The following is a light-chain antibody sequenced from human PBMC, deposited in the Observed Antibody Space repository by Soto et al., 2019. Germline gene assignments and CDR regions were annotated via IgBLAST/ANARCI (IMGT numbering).Light chain of an antibody. J-gene: IGKJ2*01. CDR2: AAS. V-gene: IGKV3-20*01. CDR3: QQYSTSPPTYT. CDR1: QRISSAF. Sequence: EIVLTQSPDTLSLSPGERATLSCRTSQRISSAFLAWYQHKPGQAPRLLIYAASNRATGIPDRFSGSGSGTDFTLTISRLEPEDFAVYYCQQYSTSPPTYTFAQGTKLEI.